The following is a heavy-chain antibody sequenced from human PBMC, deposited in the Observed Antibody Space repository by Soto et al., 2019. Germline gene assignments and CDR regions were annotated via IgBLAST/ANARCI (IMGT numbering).Heavy chain of an antibody. CDR2: VIPIFGKP. Sequence: QVQLVQSGAEVKKSGSPVKVSCTASGGTFSSYSINWVRQAPGQGLEWMGGVIPIFGKPTYAQKFQGRLTITADKSTSTAYLELTSLRYDDTAVYYCARERSYYYAMDVWGPGTTVTVSS. V-gene: IGHV1-69*06. J-gene: IGHJ6*02. CDR3: ARERSYYYAMDV. CDR1: GGTFSSYS.